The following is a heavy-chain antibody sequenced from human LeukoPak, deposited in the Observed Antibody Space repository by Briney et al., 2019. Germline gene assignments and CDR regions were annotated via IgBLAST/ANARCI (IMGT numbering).Heavy chain of an antibody. Sequence: ASVKVSCKASGYTFTSYAMHWVRQAPGQRLEWMGWINAGNGNTKYSQKFQGRVTITRDTSASTAYMELSNLRSEDTAVYYCARDPTYYDFWSGYYPIYYYGTDVWGQGTTVTVSS. CDR3: ARDPTYYDFWSGYYPIYYYGTDV. D-gene: IGHD3-3*01. CDR2: INAGNGNT. CDR1: GYTFTSYA. J-gene: IGHJ6*02. V-gene: IGHV1-3*01.